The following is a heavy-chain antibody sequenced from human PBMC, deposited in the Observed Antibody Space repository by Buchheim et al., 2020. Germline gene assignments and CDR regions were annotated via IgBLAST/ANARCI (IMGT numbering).Heavy chain of an antibody. CDR3: ARDSAQGGVDY. D-gene: IGHD3-16*01. J-gene: IGHJ4*02. CDR1: GFTFSSYA. Sequence: QVQLVESGGGVVQPGRSLRLSCAASGFTFSSYAMHWVRQAPGKGLEWVAVISYDGSNKYYADPVKGRFTISRDNSKNTLYLQMNSLRAEDTAVYYCARDSAQGGVDYWGQGTL. CDR2: ISYDGSNK. V-gene: IGHV3-30-3*01.